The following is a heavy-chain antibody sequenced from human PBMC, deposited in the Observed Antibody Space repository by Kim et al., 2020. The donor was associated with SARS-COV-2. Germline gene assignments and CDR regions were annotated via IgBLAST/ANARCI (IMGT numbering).Heavy chain of an antibody. D-gene: IGHD6-6*01. CDR3: ARSRVLEYSSSNDAF. V-gene: IGHV3-72*01. J-gene: IGHJ3*01. Sequence: GGSLRLSCAASGFTFSDHYMDWVRQAPGKGLEWVGRTRNKANSYTTEYAASVKVRFTISRDDSKNSLYLQMNSLKTEDTAVYYCARSRVLEYSSSNDAF. CDR1: GFTFSDHY. CDR2: TRNKANSYTT.